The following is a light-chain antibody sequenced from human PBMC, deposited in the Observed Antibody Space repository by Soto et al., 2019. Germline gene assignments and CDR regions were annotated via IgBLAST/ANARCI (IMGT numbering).Light chain of an antibody. CDR1: QSVSSW. CDR3: QQYHKYPET. Sequence: DIQMTQSPSTLSASVGDRVTITCRASQSVSSWLAWYQQKPGKAPKVLIYKASSLKSGVPSRFRGSGSGTEFTLTISSLQPDDFATYYCQQYHKYPETFGGGTKVEVK. CDR2: KAS. V-gene: IGKV1-5*03. J-gene: IGKJ4*01.